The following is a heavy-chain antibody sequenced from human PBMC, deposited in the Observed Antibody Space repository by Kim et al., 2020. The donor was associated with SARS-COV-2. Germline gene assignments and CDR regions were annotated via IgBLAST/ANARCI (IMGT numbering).Heavy chain of an antibody. CDR3: ARARGGSYYYGMDV. Sequence: ADSVKGRLTISRGNSKNTLYLQMNSLRAEDTAVYYCARARGGSYYYGMDVWGQGTTVTVSS. D-gene: IGHD1-26*01. V-gene: IGHV3-30*01. J-gene: IGHJ6*02.